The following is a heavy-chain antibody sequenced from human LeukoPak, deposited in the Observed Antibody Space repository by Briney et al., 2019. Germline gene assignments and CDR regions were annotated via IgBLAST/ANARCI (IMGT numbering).Heavy chain of an antibody. V-gene: IGHV3-23*01. CDR2: IIAHGGGT. CDR1: GFTFSDCA. CDR3: ATWAFMIFGTDY. D-gene: IGHD3/OR15-3a*01. Sequence: PGGSLRLSCAASGFTFSDCAMNWVRQAPGKGLEWVSGIIAHGGGTDYADSVKGRFTISRDNSKNTMYLQMNSLRAEDTAVYYCATWAFMIFGTDYWGQGTLVTVSS. J-gene: IGHJ4*02.